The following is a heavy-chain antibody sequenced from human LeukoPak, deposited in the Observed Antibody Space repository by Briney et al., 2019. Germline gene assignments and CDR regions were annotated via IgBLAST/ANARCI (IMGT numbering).Heavy chain of an antibody. CDR2: ISYSGST. D-gene: IGHD6-13*01. J-gene: IGHJ4*02. Sequence: TSETLSLTCSVSGVPISSYYWSWIRQPPGKRLEWIGYISYSGSTLYNPSLESRVTISVDTSKNQFSLQLRSVTAADTAVYYCARGMSSSWPGRVDYWGQGTLVTVSS. CDR1: GVPISSYY. V-gene: IGHV4-59*01. CDR3: ARGMSSSWPGRVDY.